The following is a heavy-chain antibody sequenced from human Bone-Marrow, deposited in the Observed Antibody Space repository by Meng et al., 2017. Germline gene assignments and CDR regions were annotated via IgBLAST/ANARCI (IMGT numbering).Heavy chain of an antibody. Sequence: QVQLGESGGGVVQPGRSLGLSCAASGFTFSSYGMHWVRQAPGKGLEWVAVIWYDGSNKYYADSVKGRFTISRDNSKNTLYLQMNSLRAEDTAVYYCAREGDSSGPNFDYWGQGTLVTVSS. D-gene: IGHD6-19*01. CDR1: GFTFSSYG. J-gene: IGHJ4*02. CDR3: AREGDSSGPNFDY. V-gene: IGHV3-33*01. CDR2: IWYDGSNK.